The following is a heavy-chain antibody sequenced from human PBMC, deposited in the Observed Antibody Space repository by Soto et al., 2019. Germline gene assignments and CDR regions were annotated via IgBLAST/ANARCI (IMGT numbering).Heavy chain of an antibody. D-gene: IGHD3-9*01. Sequence: PGGSLRLSCAASGFTFSNAWMNWVRQAPGKGLERVGRIKSKTDGGTTDYAAPVKGRFTISKDDSKNTLYLQMNSLKTEDTAVYYCTTEIRYFDWLLQTDFDYWGQGTLVTVSS. CDR3: TTEIRYFDWLLQTDFDY. CDR2: IKSKTDGGTT. CDR1: GFTFSNAW. J-gene: IGHJ4*02. V-gene: IGHV3-15*07.